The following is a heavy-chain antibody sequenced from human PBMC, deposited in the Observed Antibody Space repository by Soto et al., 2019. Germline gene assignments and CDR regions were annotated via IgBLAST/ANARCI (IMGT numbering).Heavy chain of an antibody. CDR1: GYNFITDW. CDR2: IDPTDSYP. Sequence: HGESLKISCKGSGYNFITDWISWVRQMPGKGLEWMGRIDPTDSYPKYSPSFEGHVTISADKSISTAYLQWSSLKASDSAVYYCARLSRASFALDVWGQGTTVTVSS. V-gene: IGHV5-10-1*01. D-gene: IGHD3-16*01. CDR3: ARLSRASFALDV. J-gene: IGHJ6*02.